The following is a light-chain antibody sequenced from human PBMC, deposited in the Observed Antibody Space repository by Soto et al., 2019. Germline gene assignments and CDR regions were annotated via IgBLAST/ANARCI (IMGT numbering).Light chain of an antibody. Sequence: EIVMTQSPATLSVSPWERATLSCRASQSVSSNLAWYQKKPEQAPTLLIYGASTRATGIPARFSGRGSGTEVTITSSSLQTEDVAVYYCQRYNNWPPGTVGQWTKVEIK. CDR3: QRYNNWPPGT. CDR2: GAS. CDR1: QSVSSN. V-gene: IGKV3-15*01. J-gene: IGKJ1*01.